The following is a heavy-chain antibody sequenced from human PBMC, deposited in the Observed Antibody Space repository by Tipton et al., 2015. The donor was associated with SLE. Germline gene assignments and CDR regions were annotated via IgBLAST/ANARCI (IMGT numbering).Heavy chain of an antibody. CDR1: GFTFDDYG. Sequence: SLRLSCAASGFTFDDYGMSWVRQAPGKGLEWVGRIKSKTEGGTTDYAAPVKGRFTISRDDSKNTLYLQMNSLKTEDTAVYYCTTLDDSPYYFDYWGQGTLVTVSS. D-gene: IGHD3-16*01. V-gene: IGHV3-15*01. CDR2: IKSKTEGGTT. CDR3: TTLDDSPYYFDY. J-gene: IGHJ4*02.